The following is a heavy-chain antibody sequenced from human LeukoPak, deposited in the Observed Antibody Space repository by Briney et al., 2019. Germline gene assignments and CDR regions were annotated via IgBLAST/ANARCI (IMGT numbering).Heavy chain of an antibody. V-gene: IGHV4-31*03. CDR2: IYYSGST. D-gene: IGHD3-3*01. CDR3: ARGLVYDFWSGYRGPYYYYYGMDV. J-gene: IGHJ6*02. CDR1: GGSTSSGGYY. Sequence: PSETLSLTCTVSGGSTSSGGYYWSWIRQHPGKGLEWIGYIYYSGSTYYNPSLKSRVTISVDTSKNQFSLKLSSVTAADTAVYYCARGLVYDFWSGYRGPYYYYYGMDVWGQGTTVTVSS.